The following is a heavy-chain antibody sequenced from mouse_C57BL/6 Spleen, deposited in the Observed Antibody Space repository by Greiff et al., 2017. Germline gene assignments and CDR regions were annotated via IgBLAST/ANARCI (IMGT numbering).Heavy chain of an antibody. Sequence: QVQLQQPGAELVMPGASVKLSCKASGYTFTSYWMHWVKQRPGQGLEWIGEIDPSDSYTNYNQKFKGKSTLTVDKSSSTAYMQLSSLTSEDSAVYYCARGYYSNDYYAMDYWGQGTSVTVSS. CDR1: GYTFTSYW. CDR2: IDPSDSYT. CDR3: ARGYYSNDYYAMDY. J-gene: IGHJ4*01. D-gene: IGHD2-5*01. V-gene: IGHV1-69*01.